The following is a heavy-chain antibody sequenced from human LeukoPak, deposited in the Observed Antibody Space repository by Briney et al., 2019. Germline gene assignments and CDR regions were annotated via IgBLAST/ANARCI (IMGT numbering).Heavy chain of an antibody. J-gene: IGHJ5*02. V-gene: IGHV1-69*06. CDR1: GGTFSSYA. D-gene: IGHD5-18*01. CDR3: ARARGGYSYQFDP. Sequence: SVKISCKASGGTFSSYAISWVRQAPGQGLEWMGGIIPIFGTANYAQKFQGRVTITADKSTSTAYMELSSLRSEDTAVYYCARARGGYSYQFDPWGRGTLVTVSS. CDR2: IIPIFGTA.